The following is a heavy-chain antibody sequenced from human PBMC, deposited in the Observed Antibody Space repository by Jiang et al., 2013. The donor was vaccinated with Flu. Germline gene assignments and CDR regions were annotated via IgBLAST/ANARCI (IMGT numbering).Heavy chain of an antibody. CDR3: ARGAITLRIIDAFDI. CDR1: GDSVSGISAA. Sequence: SQTLSLTCDISGDSVSGISAAWNWIRQSPSRGLEWLGRIYQRRSRWYNDYGPSVEGRIIISADISKNQFSLQLNSVTPEDTAVYYCARGAITLRIIDAFDIWGQGIMVNVSS. CDR2: IYQRRSRWYN. J-gene: IGHJ3*02. D-gene: IGHD3-22*01. V-gene: IGHV6-1*01.